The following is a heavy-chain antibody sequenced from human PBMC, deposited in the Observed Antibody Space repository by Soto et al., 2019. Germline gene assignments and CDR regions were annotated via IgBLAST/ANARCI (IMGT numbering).Heavy chain of an antibody. CDR3: ARSPTVNSNWFDP. CDR1: RYTFTSYA. J-gene: IGHJ5*02. D-gene: IGHD4-17*01. V-gene: IGHV1-3*01. Sequence: ASVKVSCKAARYTFTSYAMQWVRQSPGQRLEWMGWINAGNGDTKYSQKFQGRVTITRDTFASTAYMELNSLRSEDTAVYYCARSPTVNSNWFDPWGQGTLVTVS. CDR2: INAGNGDT.